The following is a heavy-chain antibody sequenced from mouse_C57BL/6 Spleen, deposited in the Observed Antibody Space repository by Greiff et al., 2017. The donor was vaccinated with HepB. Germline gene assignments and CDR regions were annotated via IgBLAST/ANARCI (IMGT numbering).Heavy chain of an antibody. CDR3: ARGGYGSLDY. CDR2: IYPGDGDT. J-gene: IGHJ2*01. D-gene: IGHD1-1*01. V-gene: IGHV1-82*01. Sequence: VQLKESGPELVKPGASVKISCKASGFAFSSSWMNWVKQRPGKGLEWIARIYPGDGDTNYNGKFKGKATLTADKASSTAYLQLSRLKSEDYAIYFCARGGYGSLDYWGQGTTRTVSS. CDR1: GFAFSSSW.